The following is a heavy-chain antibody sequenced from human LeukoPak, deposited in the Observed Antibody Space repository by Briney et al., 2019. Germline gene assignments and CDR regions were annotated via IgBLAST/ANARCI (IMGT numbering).Heavy chain of an antibody. CDR1: GYRFTSNW. CDR3: ARPVSGWYSY. CDR2: NYTGDSDP. V-gene: IGHV5-51*01. D-gene: IGHD6-19*01. J-gene: IGHJ4*02. Sequence: GEPLEISCQGSGYRFTSNWIGGARRVPGKGLDWMGINYTGDSDPRYIPSFQGQVTISPDKSISTAYLQWSSLKASDTAIYYCARPVSGWYSYWGQGTLVTVSS.